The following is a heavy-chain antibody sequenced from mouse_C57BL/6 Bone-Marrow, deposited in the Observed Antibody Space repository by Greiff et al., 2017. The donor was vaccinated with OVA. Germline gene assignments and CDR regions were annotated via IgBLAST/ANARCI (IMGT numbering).Heavy chain of an antibody. V-gene: IGHV7-3*01. CDR1: GFTFTDYY. D-gene: IGHD2-4*01. Sequence: EVQRVESGGGLVQPGGSLSLSCAASGFTFTDYYMSWVRQPPGKALEWLGFIRNKANGYTTEYSASVKGRFTISRDNSQSILYLQMNALRAEDSATYYCARGDYDVAMDYWGQGTSVTVSS. J-gene: IGHJ4*01. CDR2: IRNKANGYTT. CDR3: ARGDYDVAMDY.